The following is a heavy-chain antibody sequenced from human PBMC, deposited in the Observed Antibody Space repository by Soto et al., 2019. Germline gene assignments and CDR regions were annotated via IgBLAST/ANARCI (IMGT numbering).Heavy chain of an antibody. Sequence: QVQLVESGGGVVQPGRSLRLSCAASGFTFSSYAMHWVRQAPGKGLEWVAVISSDGSNKYHADSVKGRFTISRDNSKNTLYVQMNSLTTEDTAVYYCAQRGLVARLGLVYWGQGTLVTVSS. CDR2: ISSDGSNK. CDR3: AQRGLVARLGLVY. CDR1: GFTFSSYA. V-gene: IGHV3-30-3*01. D-gene: IGHD2-8*02. J-gene: IGHJ4*02.